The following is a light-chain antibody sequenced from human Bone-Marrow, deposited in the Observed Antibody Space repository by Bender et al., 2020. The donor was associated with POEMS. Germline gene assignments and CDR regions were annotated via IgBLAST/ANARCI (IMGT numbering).Light chain of an antibody. Sequence: QSVLTQPPSVSGTPGQRVTISCSGSGSNIGAAYPVHWYQQLPGTAPKLLIYGNANRPSGVPDRFSGSKSGTSASLAITGLQSDDEAIYFCVAWDASLNGWVFGGGTKLTVL. V-gene: IGLV1-44*01. CDR1: GSNIGAAYP. CDR2: GNA. CDR3: VAWDASLNGWV. J-gene: IGLJ3*02.